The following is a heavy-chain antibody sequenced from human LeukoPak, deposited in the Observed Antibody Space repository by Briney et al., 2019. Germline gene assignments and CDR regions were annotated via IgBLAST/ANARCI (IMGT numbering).Heavy chain of an antibody. V-gene: IGHV4-38-2*02. CDR2: IYHSGST. Sequence: SETLSLTCTVSGYSISSGYYWGWIRQPPGKGLEWIGSIYHSGSTYYNPSLKSRVTISVDTSKNQFSLKLSSVTAADTAVYYCAREPVGVAGYFDYWGQGTLVTVSS. CDR1: GYSISSGYY. CDR3: AREPVGVAGYFDY. D-gene: IGHD6-19*01. J-gene: IGHJ4*02.